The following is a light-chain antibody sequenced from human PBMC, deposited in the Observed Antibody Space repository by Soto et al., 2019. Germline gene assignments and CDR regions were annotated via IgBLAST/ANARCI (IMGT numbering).Light chain of an antibody. CDR1: QSVNIY. CDR3: QQYDDWLRLT. J-gene: IGKJ4*01. V-gene: IGKV3D-15*01. CDR2: GAS. Sequence: EIVMTQSPATLSASPGERATLSCRASQSVNIYFAWYQQKPGQAPRLLIFGASYRATGIPARFRGSGSGTEFYRTIRSLQSEDFAVYFCQQYDDWLRLTFGGGTKVEIK.